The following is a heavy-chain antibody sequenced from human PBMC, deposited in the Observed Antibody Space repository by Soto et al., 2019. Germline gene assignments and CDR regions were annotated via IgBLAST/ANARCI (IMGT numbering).Heavy chain of an antibody. V-gene: IGHV3-11*01. CDR3: ASGRTRSYYCYGMDV. CDR2: ISSSGSTI. D-gene: IGHD1-1*01. J-gene: IGHJ6*04. Sequence: QVQLVESGGGLVKPGGSLRLSCAASGFTFSDYYMSWIRQAPGKGLEWVSYISSSGSTIYYADSVKGRFTISRDNAKNSRYLQMNSLRVEDTAVYYGASGRTRSYYCYGMDVWGEGTTVTVSS. CDR1: GFTFSDYY.